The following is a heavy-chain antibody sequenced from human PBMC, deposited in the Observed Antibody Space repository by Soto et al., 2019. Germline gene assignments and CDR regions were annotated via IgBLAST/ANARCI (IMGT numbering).Heavy chain of an antibody. CDR3: ARDLRTLYGMDV. CDR2: IYSGDTT. Sequence: EVQLVESGGGLIQPGGSLRLSCAASGFTVSSNYMSWVRQAPGKGLEWASVIYSGDTTYYADSVKGRITPSRDNSKNTRYLQMNSLRAEDTAVYDCARDLRTLYGMDVWGQGTTVTVSS. J-gene: IGHJ6*02. V-gene: IGHV3-53*01. CDR1: GFTVSSNY.